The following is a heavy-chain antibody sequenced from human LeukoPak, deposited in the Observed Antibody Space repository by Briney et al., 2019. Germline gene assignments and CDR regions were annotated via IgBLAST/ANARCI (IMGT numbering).Heavy chain of an antibody. CDR3: ARGGGSGSSLVVWYFDL. J-gene: IGHJ2*01. CDR1: GFTFDDYG. Sequence: GGSLRLSCAASGFTFDDYGMSWVRHAPGKGLECVSGINWNGGSTGYADSVKGRFTISRDNAKNSLYLQMNSLRAEDTALYYCARGGGSGSSLVVWYFDLWGRGTLVTVSS. CDR2: INWNGGST. D-gene: IGHD3-10*01. V-gene: IGHV3-20*04.